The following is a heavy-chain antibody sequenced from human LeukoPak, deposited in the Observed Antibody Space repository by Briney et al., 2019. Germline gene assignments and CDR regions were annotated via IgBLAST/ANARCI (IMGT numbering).Heavy chain of an antibody. CDR1: GFAFDEHG. CDR2: INWSGGST. CDR3: ARAPITSPFSFDY. V-gene: IGHV3-20*04. Sequence: QSGGSLRLSCTASGFAFDEHGMSWVRQVPGKGLEWVSGINWSGGSTGYADSLRGRFTISRDNAKNSLYLQMDSLRAEDTALYYCARAPITSPFSFDYWGQGTLVTVSS. J-gene: IGHJ4*02. D-gene: IGHD2-2*01.